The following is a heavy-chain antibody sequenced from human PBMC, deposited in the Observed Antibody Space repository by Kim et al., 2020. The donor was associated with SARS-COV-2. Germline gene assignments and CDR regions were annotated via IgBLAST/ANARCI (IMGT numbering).Heavy chain of an antibody. Sequence: SETLSLTCAVYGGSFSGYYWSWIRQPPGKGLEWIGEINHSGSTNYNPSLKSRVTISVDTSKNQFSLKLSSVTAADTAVYYCARARYCSGGSCYAGLRQQRNKNNWFDPWGQGTLVTVSS. V-gene: IGHV4-34*01. J-gene: IGHJ5*02. D-gene: IGHD2-15*01. CDR1: GGSFSGYY. CDR2: INHSGST. CDR3: ARARYCSGGSCYAGLRQQRNKNNWFDP.